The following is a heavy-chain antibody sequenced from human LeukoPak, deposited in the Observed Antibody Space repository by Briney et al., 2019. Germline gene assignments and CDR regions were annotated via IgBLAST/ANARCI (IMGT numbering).Heavy chain of an antibody. D-gene: IGHD1-26*01. CDR2: ISYDGRNG. Sequence: PGRSLRLSCAASGFTFSNYAMHWVRQAPGKGLEWVSLISYDGRNGYYADSVKGRFTISRDNSQNTPYLQMNSLRAEDTALYYCARDGIARGSGSFLGSWGQGTLVTVSS. V-gene: IGHV3-30*04. CDR1: GFTFSNYA. CDR3: ARDGIARGSGSFLGS. J-gene: IGHJ5*02.